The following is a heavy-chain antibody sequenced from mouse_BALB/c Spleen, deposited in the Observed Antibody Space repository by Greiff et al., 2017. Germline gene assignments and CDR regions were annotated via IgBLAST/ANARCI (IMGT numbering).Heavy chain of an antibody. Sequence: EVNLVESGGGLVKPGGSLKLSCAASGFTFSDYYMYWVRQTPEKRLEWVATISDGGSYTYYPDSVKGRFTISRDNAKNNLYLQMSSLKSEDTAMYYCARDSDDGYYRWYFDVWGAGTTVTVSS. CDR3: ARDSDDGYYRWYFDV. J-gene: IGHJ1*01. V-gene: IGHV5-4*02. CDR2: ISDGGSYT. D-gene: IGHD2-3*01. CDR1: GFTFSDYY.